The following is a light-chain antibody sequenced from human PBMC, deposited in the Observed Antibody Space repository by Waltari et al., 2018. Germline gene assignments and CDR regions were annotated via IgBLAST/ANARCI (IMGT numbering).Light chain of an antibody. V-gene: IGLV3-21*02. CDR1: NIGSKS. J-gene: IGLJ2*01. CDR2: DDS. CDR3: SSYAASNNLLL. Sequence: SYVLTQPPSVSVAPGQTASITCGGNNIGSKSVHWYQQKPGQAPVLVVYDDSDRPSGIPGRFAGSNSGNTAYLAVSRLQAEDEADYFCSSYAASNNLLLFGGGTRLTVL.